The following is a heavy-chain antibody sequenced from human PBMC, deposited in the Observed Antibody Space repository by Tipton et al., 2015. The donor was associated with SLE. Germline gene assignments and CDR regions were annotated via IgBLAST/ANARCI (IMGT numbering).Heavy chain of an antibody. CDR1: GDSIGSGGYF. CDR3: ARAATAISPFDH. J-gene: IGHJ4*02. V-gene: IGHV4-31*01. CDR2: IYYSGNT. Sequence: TLSLTCTVSGDSIGSGGYFWNWIRQHPGKGLEWIGYIYYSGNTYYNPSLKSQLTISVDTSKNQFSLNLSSVTAADTAVYYCARAATAISPFDHWGQGTLVTVSS. D-gene: IGHD2-2*02.